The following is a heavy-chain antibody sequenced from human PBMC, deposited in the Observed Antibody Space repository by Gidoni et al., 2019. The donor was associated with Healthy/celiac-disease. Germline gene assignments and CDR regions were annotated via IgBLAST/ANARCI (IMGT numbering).Heavy chain of an antibody. V-gene: IGHV4-30-4*01. D-gene: IGHD6-13*01. Sequence: QVQLQESGPGLVKPSQTLALTCTVPGGPISSGDYYWSWIRQPPGKGLEWIGYIYYSVSTYYNPSLKSRVTISVDTSKNQFSLKLSSVTAADTAVYYCASRDVAAACYFDYWGQGTLVTVSS. J-gene: IGHJ4*02. CDR1: GGPISSGDYY. CDR2: IYYSVST. CDR3: ASRDVAAACYFDY.